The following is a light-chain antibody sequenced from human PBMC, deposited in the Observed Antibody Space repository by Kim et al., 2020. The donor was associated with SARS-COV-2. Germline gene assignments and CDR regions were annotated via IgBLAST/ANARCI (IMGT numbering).Light chain of an antibody. J-gene: IGKJ4*01. CDR2: DAS. V-gene: IGKV1-16*02. CDR3: QQYSSYPLT. CDR1: QAIKNT. Sequence: DIQMTQSPSSLSASIGDRVTITCRASQAIKNTLAWFQQKPGKAPKSLIYDASTLQSGVPSKFSGSESGTDFTLTINSLQPEDVATYYCQQYSSYPLTFGGGTKVDIK.